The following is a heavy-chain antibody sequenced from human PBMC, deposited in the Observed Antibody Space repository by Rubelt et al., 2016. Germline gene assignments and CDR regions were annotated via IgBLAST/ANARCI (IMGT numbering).Heavy chain of an antibody. D-gene: IGHD1-7*01. CDR2: IYYSGGT. J-gene: IGHJ4*02. CDR1: GGSISSSSYY. CDR3: AGVNWNYEEVLDY. Sequence: QLQLQESGPGLVKPSETLSLTCTVSGGSISSSSYYWGWIRQPPGKGLEWIGSIYYSGGTYYNPPPTMRVTISGDTSMSQFSLKLGSVTAADAAGYYCAGVNWNYEEVLDYWGQGTLVTVSS. V-gene: IGHV4-39*01.